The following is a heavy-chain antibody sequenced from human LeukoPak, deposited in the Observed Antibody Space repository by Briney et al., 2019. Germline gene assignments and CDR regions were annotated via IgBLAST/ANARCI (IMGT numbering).Heavy chain of an antibody. V-gene: IGHV4-34*12. CDR3: TRHVCRTGYCEY. D-gene: IGHD3/OR15-3a*01. Sequence: PSETLFLTCAVYGGSFSGYYWSWIRQAPGKGLEWIGSIFRSGSTNYNASLHSRDTVSEDTSKNQYSLTLTSMTAADTAVYFCTRHVCRTGYCEYWGQGVLVTVSS. CDR2: IFRSGST. J-gene: IGHJ4*02. CDR1: GGSFSGYY.